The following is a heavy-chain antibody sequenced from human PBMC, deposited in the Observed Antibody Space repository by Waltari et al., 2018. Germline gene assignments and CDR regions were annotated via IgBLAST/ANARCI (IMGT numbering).Heavy chain of an antibody. V-gene: IGHV1-69*06. Sequence: QVQLVQSGAEVKKPGASVKVSCKASGYTFTGYYMHWVRQAPGQGLEWMGRIIPIFGTANYAQKFQGRVTITADKSTSTAYMELSSLRSEDTAVYYCASRSRYFDYWGQGTLVTVSS. CDR1: GYTFTGYY. J-gene: IGHJ4*02. CDR3: ASRSRYFDY. CDR2: IIPIFGTA.